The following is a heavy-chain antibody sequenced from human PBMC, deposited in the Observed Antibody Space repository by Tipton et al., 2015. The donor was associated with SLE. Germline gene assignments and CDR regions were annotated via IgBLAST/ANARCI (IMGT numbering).Heavy chain of an antibody. D-gene: IGHD6-19*01. J-gene: IGHJ4*02. V-gene: IGHV4-61*01. CDR2: IYYSGST. CDR3: ARDPIAVAYFDY. Sequence: TLSLTCTVSGASISSSSHYWSWIRQPPGKGLEWIGYIYYSGSTNYNPSLKSRVTISVDTSKNQFSLKLSSVTAADTAVYYCARDPIAVAYFDYWGQGTLVTVSS. CDR1: GASISSSSHY.